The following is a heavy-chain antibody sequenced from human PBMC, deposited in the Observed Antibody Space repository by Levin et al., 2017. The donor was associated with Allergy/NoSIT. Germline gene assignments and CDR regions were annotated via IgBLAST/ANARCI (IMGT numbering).Heavy chain of an antibody. Sequence: GGSLRLSCAASGFTFSSYGMHWVRQAPGKGLEWVAVISYDGSNKYYADSVKGRFTISRDNSKNTLYLQMNSLRAEDTAVYYCAKDSIYRMRVVTATVVAVDYWGQGTLVTVSS. V-gene: IGHV3-30*18. D-gene: IGHD2-21*02. CDR3: AKDSIYRMRVVTATVVAVDY. J-gene: IGHJ4*02. CDR1: GFTFSSYG. CDR2: ISYDGSNK.